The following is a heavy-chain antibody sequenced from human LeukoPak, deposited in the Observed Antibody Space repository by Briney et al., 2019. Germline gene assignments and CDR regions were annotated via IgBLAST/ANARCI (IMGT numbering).Heavy chain of an antibody. Sequence: GVSLRLSCAAAGFTFSRYSMNWVRQAPGKGLESISHISSDSTTYYAGSVKGRFTISRDNAKNLLSLQMNSLRAEDTAVYYCARDQYYAFDIWGQGTMVTVSS. CDR2: ISSDSTT. D-gene: IGHD2/OR15-2a*01. J-gene: IGHJ3*02. CDR1: GFTFSRYS. V-gene: IGHV3-48*01. CDR3: ARDQYYAFDI.